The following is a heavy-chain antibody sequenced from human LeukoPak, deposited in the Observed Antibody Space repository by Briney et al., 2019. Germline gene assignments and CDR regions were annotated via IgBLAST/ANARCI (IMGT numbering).Heavy chain of an antibody. CDR2: IYYSGST. CDR3: ATEGMDCGGDCYSSY. V-gene: IGHV4-59*12. Sequence: SETLSLTCTVSGGSISSYYWSWIRQPPGKGLEWIGYIYYSGSTNYNPSLKSRVTISVDTSKNQFSLKLSSVTAADTAVYYCATEGMDCGGDCYSSYWGQGTLVTVSS. J-gene: IGHJ4*02. CDR1: GGSISSYY. D-gene: IGHD2-21*02.